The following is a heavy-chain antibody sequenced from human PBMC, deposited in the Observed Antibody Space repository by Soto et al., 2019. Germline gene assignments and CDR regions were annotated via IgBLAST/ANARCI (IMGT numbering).Heavy chain of an antibody. D-gene: IGHD6-6*01. CDR1: GFTFSSYS. CDR3: ARECPIAARLTDY. J-gene: IGHJ4*02. CDR2: ISSSSSYI. Sequence: EVQLVESGGGLVKPGGSLRLSCAASGFTFSSYSMNWVRQAPGKGLEWVSSISSSSSYIYYADSVKGRFTISRDNAKNSLYLQMNSLRAEDTAVYYCARECPIAARLTDYWGQGTLVTVSS. V-gene: IGHV3-21*01.